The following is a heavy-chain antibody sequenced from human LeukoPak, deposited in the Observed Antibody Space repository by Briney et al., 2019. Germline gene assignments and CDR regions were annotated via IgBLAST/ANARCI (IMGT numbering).Heavy chain of an antibody. Sequence: PGGSLRLSCAASGFTFSSYEMNWVRQAPGKGLEWVSYISSSGSTIYYADSVKGRFTISRDNAKNSLYLQMNSLRAEDTALYYCARVCCSGASCSPVHYMDVWGKGTTVTVSS. D-gene: IGHD2-15*01. J-gene: IGHJ6*03. CDR3: ARVCCSGASCSPVHYMDV. CDR2: ISSSGSTI. V-gene: IGHV3-48*03. CDR1: GFTFSSYE.